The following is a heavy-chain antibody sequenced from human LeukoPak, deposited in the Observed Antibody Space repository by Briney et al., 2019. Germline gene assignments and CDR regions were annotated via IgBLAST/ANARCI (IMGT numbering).Heavy chain of an antibody. CDR3: ARAFTSLEWLAHQDYYFDY. V-gene: IGHV1-2*02. J-gene: IGHJ4*02. CDR1: GYTFTVYY. D-gene: IGHD6-19*01. Sequence: GASVKVSCKASGYTFTVYYIHWVRQAPGQGLEWMGWINPNSGGTNYAQKFQGRVTMTRDTSISTAYRELSRLRSDDTAVYYCARAFTSLEWLAHQDYYFDYWGQGTLVTVSS. CDR2: INPNSGGT.